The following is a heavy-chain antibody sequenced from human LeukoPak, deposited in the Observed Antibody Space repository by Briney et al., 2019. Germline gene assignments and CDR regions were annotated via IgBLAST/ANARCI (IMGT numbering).Heavy chain of an antibody. CDR1: GFIFSNYY. Sequence: PGGSLRLSCAASGFIFSNYYMTWVRQAPGKGLEWVSSISSGSSYIYYADSLKGRFTISRANAKNSLYLQMNSLRAEDTAVYYCATGVRGYNSALDYWGQGTLVTVSP. V-gene: IGHV3-21*01. D-gene: IGHD6-19*01. J-gene: IGHJ4*02. CDR3: ATGVRGYNSALDY. CDR2: ISSGSSYI.